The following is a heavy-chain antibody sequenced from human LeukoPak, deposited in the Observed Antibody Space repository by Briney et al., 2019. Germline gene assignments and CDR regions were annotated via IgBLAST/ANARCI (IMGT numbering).Heavy chain of an antibody. D-gene: IGHD6-13*01. CDR2: IYPGDSDT. CDR3: ARGLGQQLVPFGY. J-gene: IGHJ4*02. CDR1: GYSFTNYW. V-gene: IGHV5-51*01. Sequence: GESLKISCKGSGYSFTNYWIGWVRQMPGKGLEWMGIIYPGDSDTKYSPSFQGQVTISADKSISTAYLQWSSLKASDTAMYYCARGLGQQLVPFGYWGQGTLVTVSS.